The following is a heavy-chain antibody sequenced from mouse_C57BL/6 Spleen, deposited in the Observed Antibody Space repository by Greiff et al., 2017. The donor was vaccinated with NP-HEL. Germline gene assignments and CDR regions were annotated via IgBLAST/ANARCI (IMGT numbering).Heavy chain of an antibody. CDR1: GFTFSDYG. CDR2: ISSGSSTI. CDR3: ARGAGTLYYFDY. V-gene: IGHV5-17*01. D-gene: IGHD4-1*01. Sequence: EVKLQESGGGLVKPGGSLKLSCAASGFTFSDYGMHWVRQAPEKGLEWVAYISSGSSTIYYADTVKGRFTISRDNAKNTLFLQMTSLRSEDTAMYYCARGAGTLYYFDYWGQGTTLTVSS. J-gene: IGHJ2*01.